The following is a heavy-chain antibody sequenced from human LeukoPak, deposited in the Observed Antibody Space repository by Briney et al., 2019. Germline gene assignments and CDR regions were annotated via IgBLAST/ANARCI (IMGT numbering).Heavy chain of an antibody. D-gene: IGHD2-2*02. J-gene: IGHJ4*02. CDR3: ARDKRVRYCSSTSCYTPFDY. CDR2: IYTSGST. V-gene: IGHV4-4*07. Sequence: SETLSLTCTVSGGSISSYYWSWIRQPAGKGLEWIGRIYTSGSTNYNPSLKSRVTMSVDTSKNQFSLKLSSVTAADTAVYYCARDKRVRYCSSTSCYTPFDYWGLGTLVTVSS. CDR1: GGSISSYY.